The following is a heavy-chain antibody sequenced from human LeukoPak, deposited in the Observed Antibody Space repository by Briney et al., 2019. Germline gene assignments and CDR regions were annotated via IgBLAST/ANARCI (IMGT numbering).Heavy chain of an antibody. D-gene: IGHD1-1*01. Sequence: ASVTVSCTVSGYTLTELSMHWVRQAPGKGLEWMGGYDPEDGETIYAQKFQGRVTMTEDTSTDTAYMELSSLRSEDTAVYYCATSGLIAPGTFDIWGQGTMVTVSS. J-gene: IGHJ3*02. CDR2: YDPEDGET. CDR1: GYTLTELS. V-gene: IGHV1-24*01. CDR3: ATSGLIAPGTFDI.